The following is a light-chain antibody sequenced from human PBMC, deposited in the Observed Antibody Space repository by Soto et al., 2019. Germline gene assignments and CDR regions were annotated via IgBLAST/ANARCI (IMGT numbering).Light chain of an antibody. V-gene: IGLV2-14*01. CDR1: SSDVGGYNY. CDR2: EVS. CDR3: SSYTSSSTLEV. Sequence: QSVLTQPASVSGSPGQSITISCTGTSSDVGGYNYVSWYQQHPGKAPKLMIYEVSNRPSGVSNRFSGSKSCNTASLTICGLQAEDEVDYYCSSYTSSSTLEVFGTGTKVTVL. J-gene: IGLJ1*01.